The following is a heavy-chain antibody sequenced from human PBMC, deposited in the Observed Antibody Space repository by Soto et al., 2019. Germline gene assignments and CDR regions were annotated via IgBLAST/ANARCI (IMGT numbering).Heavy chain of an antibody. Sequence: QVQLVESGGGVVPPGTSLRLSCAASGFTFSTYGMHWVRQTPGKGLEWVALISYDGTNKCYADSVKGRFTISRDNSKNTLYLQMNSLSAEDTAVYYCAKDLQAYGDYDYYCYGLDVWGQGTTVSVSS. V-gene: IGHV3-30*18. J-gene: IGHJ6*02. D-gene: IGHD4-17*01. CDR3: AKDLQAYGDYDYYCYGLDV. CDR2: ISYDGTNK. CDR1: GFTFSTYG.